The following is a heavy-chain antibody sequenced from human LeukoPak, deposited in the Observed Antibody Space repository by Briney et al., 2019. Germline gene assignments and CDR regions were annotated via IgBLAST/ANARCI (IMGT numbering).Heavy chain of an antibody. D-gene: IGHD1-26*01. J-gene: IGHJ4*02. Sequence: PGGSLRLSCLTSGFTLSTNAMSWVRQAPGKGLEWISGISGSGASTYYADSVKGRFTISRDYSKNTLYLQMNNLRAEDTAIYYCARATYSGSYSPFDYWGQGTLVTVSS. CDR1: GFTLSTNA. V-gene: IGHV3-23*01. CDR2: ISGSGAST. CDR3: ARATYSGSYSPFDY.